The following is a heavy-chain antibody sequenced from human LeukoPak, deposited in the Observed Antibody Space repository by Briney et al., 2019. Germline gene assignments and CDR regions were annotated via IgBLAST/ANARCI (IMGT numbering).Heavy chain of an antibody. D-gene: IGHD1-7*01. CDR3: ARDWRYNWNYDSGRSFDY. CDR1: GFTFSSNY. J-gene: IGHJ4*02. Sequence: GGSLRLSCAASGFTFSSNYMHWVRQAPGKGLVWVSRINTDGSDRTHADFVKGRFTISRDNAKNTLYLEMNSLRAEDTAVYYGARDWRYNWNYDSGRSFDYWGQGTLVSVSS. V-gene: IGHV3-74*03. CDR2: INTDGSDR.